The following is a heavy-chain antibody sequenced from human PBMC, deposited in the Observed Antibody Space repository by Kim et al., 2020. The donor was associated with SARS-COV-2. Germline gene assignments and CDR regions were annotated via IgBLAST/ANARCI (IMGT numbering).Heavy chain of an antibody. Sequence: SVKVSCKASGGTFSSYAISWVRQAPGQGLEWMGRIIPILGIANYAQKFQGRVTITADKSTSTAYMELSSLRSEDTAVYYCASMAVAGTLPSYFDYWGQGTLVTVSS. J-gene: IGHJ4*02. CDR2: IIPILGIA. D-gene: IGHD6-19*01. V-gene: IGHV1-69*04. CDR3: ASMAVAGTLPSYFDY. CDR1: GGTFSSYA.